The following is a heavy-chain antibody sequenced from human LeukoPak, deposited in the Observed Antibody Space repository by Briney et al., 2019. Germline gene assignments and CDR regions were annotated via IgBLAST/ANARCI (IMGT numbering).Heavy chain of an antibody. CDR1: GYTFTGYY. Sequence: GASVKVSCKASGYTFTGYYMHWVRQAPGQGLEWMGWINPNSGGTNYAQKFQGRVTMTRDSSISTVYMELSRLSSDDTAVYYCARVTGKNWGTYWGQGTLVTVSS. CDR3: ARVTGKNWGTY. CDR2: INPNSGGT. J-gene: IGHJ4*02. D-gene: IGHD7-27*01. V-gene: IGHV1-2*02.